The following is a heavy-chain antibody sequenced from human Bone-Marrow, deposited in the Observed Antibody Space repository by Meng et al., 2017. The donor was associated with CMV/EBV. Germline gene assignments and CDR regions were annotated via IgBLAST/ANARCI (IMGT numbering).Heavy chain of an antibody. J-gene: IGHJ1*01. CDR3: AREPAVAGTRYFQH. CDR2: ISSSSSYI. Sequence: GESLKISCAASGFTFSSYSMNWVRQAPGKGLEWVSSISSSSSYIYYADSVKGRFTISRGNAKNSLYLQMNSLRAEDTAVYYCAREPAVAGTRYFQHWGQGTLVTVSS. CDR1: GFTFSSYS. V-gene: IGHV3-21*01. D-gene: IGHD6-19*01.